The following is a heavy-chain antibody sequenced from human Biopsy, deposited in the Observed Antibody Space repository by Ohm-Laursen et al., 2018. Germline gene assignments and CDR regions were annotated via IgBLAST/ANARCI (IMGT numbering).Heavy chain of an antibody. CDR2: IVPILGHL. J-gene: IGHJ4*02. CDR3: AADADGYYTEFDY. V-gene: IGHV1-69*04. D-gene: IGHD3-3*01. CDR1: GGPSTNYA. Sequence: SVKVSCKASGGPSTNYAFSWVRQAPGQGLEWVGRIVPILGHLNYAQRFQGRVSITADKSTTYVYMELSRLTSGDTAVYYCAADADGYYTEFDYWGPGTLATVSS.